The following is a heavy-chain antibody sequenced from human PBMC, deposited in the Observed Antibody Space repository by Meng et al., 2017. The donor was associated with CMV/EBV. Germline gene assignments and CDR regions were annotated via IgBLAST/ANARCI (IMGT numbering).Heavy chain of an antibody. D-gene: IGHD1-26*01. CDR3: ASEVGATTAFDY. CDR1: GGSISSSSW. V-gene: IGHV4-4*02. Sequence: CAISGGSISSSSWWSWVRQPPGKGLEWIGEIYHSGSTNYNPSLKSRVTISVDKSKNQFSLKLSSVTAADTAVYYCASEVGATTAFDYWGQGTLVTVSS. J-gene: IGHJ4*02. CDR2: IYHSGST.